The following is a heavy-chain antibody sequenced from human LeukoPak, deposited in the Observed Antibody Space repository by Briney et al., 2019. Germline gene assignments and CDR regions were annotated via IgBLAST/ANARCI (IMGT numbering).Heavy chain of an antibody. V-gene: IGHV3-15*01. Sequence: GSPRLSCAASGFTFSSAWMSWVRQAPGKGLEWVGRVKSKADGGTTEYAAPVKGRFTISRDDSKNTLDLQMNSLKTEDTAMYYCVTDVPYPSPQIDYRGRGIWDTVSS. CDR3: VTDVPYPSPQIDY. CDR2: VKSKADGGTT. J-gene: IGHJ4*02. CDR1: GFTFSSAW. D-gene: IGHD3-10*02.